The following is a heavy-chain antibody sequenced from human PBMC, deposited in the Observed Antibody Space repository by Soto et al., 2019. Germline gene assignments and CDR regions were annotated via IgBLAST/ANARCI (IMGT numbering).Heavy chain of an antibody. CDR3: ARDLGSSWYPEYFQH. CDR2: ISSSSTTI. J-gene: IGHJ1*01. CDR1: GFTVSSNY. D-gene: IGHD6-13*01. V-gene: IGHV3-48*01. Sequence: GGSLRLSCAASGFTVSSNYMNWVRQAPGKGLEWVSYISSSSTTIYYADSVKGRFTISRDNAKNSLYLQMNSLRAEDTAVYYCARDLGSSWYPEYFQHWGQGTLVTVSS.